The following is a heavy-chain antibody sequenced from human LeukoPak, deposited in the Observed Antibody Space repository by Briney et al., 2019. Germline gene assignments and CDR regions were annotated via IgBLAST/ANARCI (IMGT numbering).Heavy chain of an antibody. Sequence: GGSLRLSCAASGYKFNNYAMVWVRQAPGKGLEWVSGITDSGGTTYYADSVKGRFTISRDNSKSTLYLQMNSLRAEDTAIYYCARDYYGSGSYLWGQGTMVTVSS. CDR3: ARDYYGSGSYL. CDR2: ITDSGGTT. D-gene: IGHD3-10*01. J-gene: IGHJ3*01. V-gene: IGHV3-23*01. CDR1: GYKFNNYA.